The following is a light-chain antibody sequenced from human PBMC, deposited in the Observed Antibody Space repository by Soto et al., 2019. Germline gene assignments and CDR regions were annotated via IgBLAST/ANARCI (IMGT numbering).Light chain of an antibody. J-gene: IGLJ2*01. Sequence: QSALTQPASVSGSPGQSIAISCTGTSSDVGGYNFVSWYQQHPGKAPKLVIYDVNIRPSGVSDRFSGSKSGNTASLTISGVQAEDEADYYCSSYSDSSTLVVFGGGTQLTVL. CDR2: DVN. CDR3: SSYSDSSTLVV. V-gene: IGLV2-14*03. CDR1: SSDVGGYNF.